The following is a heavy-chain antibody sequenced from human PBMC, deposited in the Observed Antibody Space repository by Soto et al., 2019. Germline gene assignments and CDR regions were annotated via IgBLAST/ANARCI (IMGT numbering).Heavy chain of an antibody. J-gene: IGHJ4*02. Sequence: PSETLSLTCTVSGGSINSAGHSWGWVRQSPGKGLEWIGNSYHSGSSYYNPSLQSRVTISVDRPKTLFSLKLSSVTAADTAVYYCARLPYSYTGYDETYFDYWGQGTLVTVSS. D-gene: IGHD5-12*01. CDR1: GGSINSAGHS. V-gene: IGHV4-30-2*06. CDR3: ARLPYSYTGYDETYFDY. CDR2: SYHSGSS.